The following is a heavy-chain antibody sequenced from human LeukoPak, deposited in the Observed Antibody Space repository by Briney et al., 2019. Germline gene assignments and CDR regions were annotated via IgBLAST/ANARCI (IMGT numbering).Heavy chain of an antibody. CDR3: ARHLYGSGSYQFDY. CDR1: GGSISSSSYY. J-gene: IGHJ4*02. V-gene: IGHV4-39*01. Sequence: SETLSLTCTVSGGSISSSSYYWGWIRQPPGKGLEWIGSIYYSGSTYYNPSLKSRVTISVDTSKNQFSLKLSSVTAADTAVYYCARHLYGSGSYQFDYWGQGTLVTVSS. CDR2: IYYSGST. D-gene: IGHD3-10*01.